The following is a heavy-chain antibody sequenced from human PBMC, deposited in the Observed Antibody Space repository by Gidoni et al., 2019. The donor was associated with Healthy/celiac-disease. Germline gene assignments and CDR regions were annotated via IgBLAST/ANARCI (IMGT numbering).Heavy chain of an antibody. D-gene: IGHD3-22*01. CDR1: GFTFSRYS. Sequence: EVQLVASGGGVVKPGGSLRLSCSASGFTFSRYSMNWVRQAPGKGLEWVSSISSSSSYIYYADSVKGRFTISRDNAKNSLYLQMNSLRAEDTAVYYCARELTMTMIVVAPGAFDIWGQGTMVTVSS. J-gene: IGHJ3*02. V-gene: IGHV3-21*01. CDR2: ISSSSSYI. CDR3: ARELTMTMIVVAPGAFDI.